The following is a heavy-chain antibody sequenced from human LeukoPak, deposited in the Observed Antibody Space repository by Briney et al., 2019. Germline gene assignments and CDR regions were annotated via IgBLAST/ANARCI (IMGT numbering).Heavy chain of an antibody. Sequence: GGSLRLSCAASGFTFSSYEMSWVRQTPGKGLEWVSHISDGGGSTYYADSVKGRFTISRDNSKNTLYLQMNSLRAEDTAVYYCAKTLYSSSYVLGDFDYWGQGTLVTVSS. CDR3: AKTLYSSSYVLGDFDY. CDR2: ISDGGGST. CDR1: GFTFSSYE. J-gene: IGHJ4*02. V-gene: IGHV3-23*01. D-gene: IGHD6-6*01.